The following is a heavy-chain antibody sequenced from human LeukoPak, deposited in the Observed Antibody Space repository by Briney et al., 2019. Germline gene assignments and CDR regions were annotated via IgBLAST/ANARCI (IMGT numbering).Heavy chain of an antibody. Sequence: PGGSLRLSCAVSGFTFSNSWMHWVRQTPAKGLVWVSRIKSDGIDTLYADFVKGRFTISRDNAKNTLYLQMNSLRAEDSAVYYCVRDGSYKFDYWGQGTLVTVSS. D-gene: IGHD1-26*01. CDR3: VRDGSYKFDY. V-gene: IGHV3-74*01. CDR1: GFTFSNSW. CDR2: IKSDGIDT. J-gene: IGHJ4*02.